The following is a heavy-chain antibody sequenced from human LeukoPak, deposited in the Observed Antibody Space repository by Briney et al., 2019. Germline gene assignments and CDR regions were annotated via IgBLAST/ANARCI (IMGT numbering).Heavy chain of an antibody. J-gene: IGHJ5*02. D-gene: IGHD2-2*01. Sequence: GGSLRLSCAASGFTFSSYGMHWVRQAPGKGLEWVAVIWYDGSNKYYADSVKGRFTISRDNSKNTLYLQMNSLRAEDTAVYYCARGGYQLLQNWFDPWGQGTLVTVSS. CDR2: IWYDGSNK. CDR1: GFTFSSYG. V-gene: IGHV3-33*01. CDR3: ARGGYQLLQNWFDP.